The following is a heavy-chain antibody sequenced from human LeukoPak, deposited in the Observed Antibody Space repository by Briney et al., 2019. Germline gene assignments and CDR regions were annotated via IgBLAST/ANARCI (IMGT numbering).Heavy chain of an antibody. CDR1: GFTFSSYS. J-gene: IGHJ4*02. CDR2: ISSSSSTI. Sequence: GGSLRLSCAASGFTFSSYSMNWVRQAPGKGLEWVSYISSSSSTIYYADSVKGRFTISRDNSKNTLYLQMNSLRAEDTAVYYCARGGSSSADNWGQGTLVTVSS. V-gene: IGHV3-48*01. D-gene: IGHD6-6*01. CDR3: ARGGSSSADN.